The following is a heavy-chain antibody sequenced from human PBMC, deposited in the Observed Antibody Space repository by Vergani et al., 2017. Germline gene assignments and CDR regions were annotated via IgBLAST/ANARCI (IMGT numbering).Heavy chain of an antibody. CDR1: GFTFSRYV. Sequence: EVQLVESGGGLVQPGGSLRLSCAASGFTFSRYVMSWVRQAPGKGLEWVSAISATGGSTYYADSVKGRFTISRDNFNNMLYVQMSSLRAEDTAVYYCAKGGPFDIRPSYFDYWGQGILVTVSS. CDR3: AKGGPFDIRPSYFDY. V-gene: IGHV3-23*04. CDR2: ISATGGST. J-gene: IGHJ4*02.